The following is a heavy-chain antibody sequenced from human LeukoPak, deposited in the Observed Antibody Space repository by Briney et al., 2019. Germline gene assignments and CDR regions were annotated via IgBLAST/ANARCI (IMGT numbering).Heavy chain of an antibody. Sequence: ASVKVSCKASGCAFSAYYMHWVRQAPGQGLEWMGWLNPQTGDTHFAQKFQGSVTFTRDTSISTAYMAMSRLRSDDTAVFYCARGSRYHDWLSPLDSWGQGTLVTVSS. V-gene: IGHV1-2*02. CDR1: GCAFSAYY. CDR3: ARGSRYHDWLSPLDS. D-gene: IGHD3-9*01. CDR2: LNPQTGDT. J-gene: IGHJ4*02.